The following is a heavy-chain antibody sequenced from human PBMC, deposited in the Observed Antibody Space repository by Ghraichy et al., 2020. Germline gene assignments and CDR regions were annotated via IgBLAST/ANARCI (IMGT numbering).Heavy chain of an antibody. V-gene: IGHV4-34*01. J-gene: IGHJ6*02. D-gene: IGHD6-13*01. CDR2: INHSGST. CDR1: GGSFSGYY. CDR3: ARGLFLRIAAYYYGMDV. Sequence: SETRSLTFAVYGGSFSGYYWSWIRQPPGKGLEWIGEINHSGSTNYNPSLKSRVTISVDTSKNQFSLKLSSVTAADTAVYYCARGLFLRIAAYYYGMDVWGQGTTVTVSS.